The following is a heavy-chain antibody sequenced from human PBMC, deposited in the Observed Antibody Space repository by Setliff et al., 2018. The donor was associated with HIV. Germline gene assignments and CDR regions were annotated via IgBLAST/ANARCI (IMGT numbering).Heavy chain of an antibody. V-gene: IGHV4-59*11. CDR2: IYYSGST. D-gene: IGHD6-19*01. CDR1: GGSISSHY. CDR3: AKGVAGLQYYYYYMDV. J-gene: IGHJ6*03. Sequence: NPSETLSLTCTVSGGSISSHYWSWIRQPPGKGLEWIGYIYYSGSTNYNPSLKSRVTISVDTSKNQFSLRLSSVTAADTAVYYCAKGVAGLQYYYYYMDVWGKGTTVTVSS.